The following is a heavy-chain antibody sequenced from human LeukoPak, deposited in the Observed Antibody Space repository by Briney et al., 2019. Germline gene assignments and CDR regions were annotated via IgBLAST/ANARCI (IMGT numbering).Heavy chain of an antibody. J-gene: IGHJ4*02. Sequence: SETLSLTCTVSGGSISSGDYYWSWIRQPPGKGLEWIGYIYYSGSTYYNPSLKSRVTISVDTSKNQFSLKLSSVTAADTAVYYRARYKYYDFWSGYYQEYYFDYWGQGTLVSVSS. CDR3: ARYKYYDFWSGYYQEYYFDY. CDR1: GGSISSGDYY. CDR2: IYYSGST. V-gene: IGHV4-30-4*01. D-gene: IGHD3-3*01.